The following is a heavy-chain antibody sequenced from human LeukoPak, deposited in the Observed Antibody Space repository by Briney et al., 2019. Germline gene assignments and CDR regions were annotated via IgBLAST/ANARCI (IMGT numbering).Heavy chain of an antibody. CDR3: ATSHDVKTAPYDL. CDR1: GGSISSYC. Sequence: PSETLSLTCTVSGGSISSYCWSWVRQSPGKGLEWIGYIFTSGRTDYNPSLKSRVTMSVDTSKNQLSMELRFLTATDTAVYYCATSHDVKTAPYDLWGQGTLVTVSS. V-gene: IGHV4-4*09. CDR2: IFTSGRT. D-gene: IGHD2-21*01. J-gene: IGHJ5*02.